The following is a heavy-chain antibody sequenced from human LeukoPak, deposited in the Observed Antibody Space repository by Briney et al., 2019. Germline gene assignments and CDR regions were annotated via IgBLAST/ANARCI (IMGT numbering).Heavy chain of an antibody. CDR1: GFXFSTYW. Sequence: GGSLRLSCGASGFXFSTYWMHWVRRAPGKGLVWVSRISTDGSVTSYADSVKGRFTISIDNAKNTMYLQMNSLRAEDTAVYYCARIGGSGSYSGHYFDHWGQGTLVTVSS. CDR2: ISTDGSVT. D-gene: IGHD3-10*01. CDR3: ARIGGSGSYSGHYFDH. V-gene: IGHV3-74*01. J-gene: IGHJ4*02.